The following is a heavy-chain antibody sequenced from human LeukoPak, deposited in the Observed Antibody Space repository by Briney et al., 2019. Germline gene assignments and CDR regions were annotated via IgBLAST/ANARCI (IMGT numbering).Heavy chain of an antibody. J-gene: IGHJ4*02. V-gene: IGHV4-59*01. CDR2: IYYSGST. Sequence: PSETLSLTCTVSGGSISSYYWSWIRQPPGKGLEWIGYIYYSGSTNYNPSLKSRVTISVDTSKNQFSLKLSSVTAADTAVYYRARSIYYGSGSYRNRHFDYWGQGTLVTVSS. CDR3: ARSIYYGSGSYRNRHFDY. CDR1: GGSISSYY. D-gene: IGHD3-10*01.